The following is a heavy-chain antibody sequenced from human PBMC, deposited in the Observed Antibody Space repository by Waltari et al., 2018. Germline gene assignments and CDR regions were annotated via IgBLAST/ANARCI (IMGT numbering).Heavy chain of an antibody. D-gene: IGHD6-19*01. J-gene: IGHJ5*02. CDR1: GGSISSGSYY. Sequence: QVQLQESGPGLVKPSHTLSLTCTVPGGSISSGSYYWSWIRQPSGKGLEWIGRIYTSGSTNYNPYLKSRVTISVDTSKNQFSLKLSSVTAADTAVYYCARGGYSSGWYRSNWFDPWGQGTLVTVSS. CDR2: IYTSGST. V-gene: IGHV4-61*02. CDR3: ARGGYSSGWYRSNWFDP.